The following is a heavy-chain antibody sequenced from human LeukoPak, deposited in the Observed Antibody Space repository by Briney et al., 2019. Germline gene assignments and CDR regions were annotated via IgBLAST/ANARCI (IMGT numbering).Heavy chain of an antibody. CDR3: ARPRARSWYYFDY. J-gene: IGHJ4*02. CDR1: GGSISSSSYY. CDR2: IYYSGST. Sequence: SETLSLTCTVSGGSISSSSYYWGWIRQPPGKGLEWIGSIYYSGSTYYNPSLKGRVTISVDTSKNQFSLKLSSVTAADTAVYYCARPRARSWYYFDYWGQGTLVTVSS. V-gene: IGHV4-39*01. D-gene: IGHD6-13*01.